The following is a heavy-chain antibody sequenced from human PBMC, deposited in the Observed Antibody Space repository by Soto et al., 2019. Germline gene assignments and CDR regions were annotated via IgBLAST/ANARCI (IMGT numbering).Heavy chain of an antibody. CDR1: GFSFSSYA. CDR3: AKGDDSSSWYYFDY. V-gene: IGHV3-23*01. J-gene: IGHJ4*02. D-gene: IGHD6-13*01. CDR2: ISGSGGST. Sequence: GGSLRLSCAASGFSFSSYAMSWVRQAPGKGLEWVSAISGSGGSTYYADSVKGRFTISRDNSKNTLYLQMNSLRAEDTAVYYCAKGDDSSSWYYFDYWGQGTLVTVSS.